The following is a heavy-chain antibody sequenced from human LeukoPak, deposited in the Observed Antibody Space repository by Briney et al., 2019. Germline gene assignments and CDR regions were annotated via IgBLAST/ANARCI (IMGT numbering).Heavy chain of an antibody. J-gene: IGHJ4*02. CDR2: TYYRDKYYY. Sequence: SQTLSLTCAISGDSFSSNSAAWDWHRQSPARGLEWLGSTYYRDKYYYVYAVSLKSRITLTPATSKNQFSLQLNSLPPEDTAVYYCARDLLGTFLYSRGSTGTFDYWGQGTLVTVSS. CDR3: ARDLLGTFLYSRGSTGTFDY. D-gene: IGHD6-19*01. V-gene: IGHV6-1*01. CDR1: GDSFSSNSAA.